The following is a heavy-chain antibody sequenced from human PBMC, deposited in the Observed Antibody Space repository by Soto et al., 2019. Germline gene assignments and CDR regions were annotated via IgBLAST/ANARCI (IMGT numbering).Heavy chain of an antibody. J-gene: IGHJ5*01. D-gene: IGHD6-13*01. CDR1: GGSISSKY. CDR2: IYTSGST. CDR3: ARESTVAGTDNWFDS. Sequence: EPLSLTCTVSGGSISSKYWSWIRQPAGKGLEWIGRIYTSGSTKYSPSLKSRATMSVDTSKKQFSLKLNSVTAADTAAYYCARESTVAGTDNWFDSWGQGTLVTVSS. V-gene: IGHV4-4*07.